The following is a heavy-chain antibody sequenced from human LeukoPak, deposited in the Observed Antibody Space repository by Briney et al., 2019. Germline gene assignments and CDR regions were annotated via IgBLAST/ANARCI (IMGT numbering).Heavy chain of an antibody. CDR1: GFTFSSYS. D-gene: IGHD3-3*01. Sequence: GGSLRLSCAASGFTFSSYSMNWVRQAPGKGLEWVSSISSSSSYIYYADSVKGRFTISRDNAKNSLYLQMNSLRAGDTAVYYCARERRDYDFWSGYDDYWGQGTLVTVSS. V-gene: IGHV3-21*01. J-gene: IGHJ4*02. CDR2: ISSSSSYI. CDR3: ARERRDYDFWSGYDDY.